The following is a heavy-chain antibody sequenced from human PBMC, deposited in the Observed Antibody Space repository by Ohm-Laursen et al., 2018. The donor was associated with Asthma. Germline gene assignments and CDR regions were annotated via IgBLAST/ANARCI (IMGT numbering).Heavy chain of an antibody. D-gene: IGHD3-10*01. Sequence: SLRLSCAASGFIVSTKFMIWVRQAPGKGLEWVAIISFDGSKKYYAESVKGRFTISRDNSKNTVSLQMNSLRVEDTAVYYCAKDLETYGSYLGDSGGIDYWGQGTLVTVSS. CDR3: AKDLETYGSYLGDSGGIDY. CDR1: GFIVSTKF. J-gene: IGHJ4*02. CDR2: ISFDGSKK. V-gene: IGHV3-30*18.